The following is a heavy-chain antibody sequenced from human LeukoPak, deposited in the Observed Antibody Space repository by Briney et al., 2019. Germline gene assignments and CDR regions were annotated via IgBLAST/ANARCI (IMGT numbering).Heavy chain of an antibody. CDR2: IYYSGST. D-gene: IGHD6-13*01. Sequence: SETLSLTCTVSGGSISSRSYYWGWIRQPPGKGLEWIGSIYYSGSTYYNPSLKSRVTILVDTSKNQFSLKVHSVTAADTALYFCARSPSGYTSSWGCFDPWGQGALVTVSS. CDR3: ARSPSGYTSSWGCFDP. CDR1: GGSISSRSYY. J-gene: IGHJ5*02. V-gene: IGHV4-39*07.